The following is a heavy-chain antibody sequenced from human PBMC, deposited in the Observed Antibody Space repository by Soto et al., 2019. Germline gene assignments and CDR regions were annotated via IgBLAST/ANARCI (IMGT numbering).Heavy chain of an antibody. J-gene: IGHJ4*02. Sequence: QITLKESGPTRVRPTQTLALTCTFSGFSLTTSGVGVGWIRKTPGKALEWLAVIYWDDDKRYSPSLKSRLTITKDTSKNQVVLTMADMDPVDTATYFCAHRGYMYGNWDHGYFDYWSQGTLVTVSS. CDR1: GFSLTTSGVG. D-gene: IGHD5-18*01. V-gene: IGHV2-5*02. CDR3: AHRGYMYGNWDHGYFDY. CDR2: IYWDDDK.